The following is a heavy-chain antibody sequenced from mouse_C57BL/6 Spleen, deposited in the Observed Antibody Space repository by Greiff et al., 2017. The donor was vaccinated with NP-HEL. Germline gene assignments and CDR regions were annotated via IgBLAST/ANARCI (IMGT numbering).Heavy chain of an antibody. CDR1: GYAFTNYL. J-gene: IGHJ3*01. CDR2: INPGSGGT. V-gene: IGHV1-54*01. D-gene: IGHD2-2*01. CDR3: ARSGSTMVTTKAD. Sequence: QVQLQQSGAELVRPGTSVKASCKASGYAFTNYLIAWVKQRPGQGLEWIGVINPGSGGTNYNEEFKGKATLNADKSSSTAYMQLSSLTSEDSAVYFCARSGSTMVTTKADWGQGTLVTVAA.